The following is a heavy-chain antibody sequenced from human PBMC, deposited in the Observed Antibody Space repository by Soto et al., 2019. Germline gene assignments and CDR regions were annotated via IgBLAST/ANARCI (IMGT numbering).Heavy chain of an antibody. CDR1: GFTFSSYG. D-gene: IGHD2-15*01. Sequence: GGSLRLSCAASGFTFSSYGMHWVRQAPGKGLEWVAVISYDGSNKYYADSVKDRFTISRDNSKNTLYLQMNSLRAEDTAVYYCANSYCSGGSCYSRSFDYWGQGTLVTVSS. V-gene: IGHV3-30*18. CDR2: ISYDGSNK. CDR3: ANSYCSGGSCYSRSFDY. J-gene: IGHJ4*02.